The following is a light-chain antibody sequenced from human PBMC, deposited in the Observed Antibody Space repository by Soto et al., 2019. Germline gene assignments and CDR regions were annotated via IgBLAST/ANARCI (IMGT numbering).Light chain of an antibody. J-gene: IGKJ1*01. V-gene: IGKV3-15*01. CDR2: GAS. CDR3: QQYNNWPWT. Sequence: EIVMTQSPVTLSVSPGERATLSCRASQSVSSNLAWHQQKPGQAPRLLIYGASTRATGIPARFSGSGSGTACTLTISSLQSEDFAVYYCQQYNNWPWTFGQGTKVEIK. CDR1: QSVSSN.